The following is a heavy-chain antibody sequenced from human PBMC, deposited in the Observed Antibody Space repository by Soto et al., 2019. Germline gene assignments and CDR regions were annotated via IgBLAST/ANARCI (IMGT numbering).Heavy chain of an antibody. Sequence: GGSLRLSCAASGFTFSSYGMHWVRQAPGKGLEWVAVISYDGSNKYYADSVKGRFTISRDNSKNTLYPQMNSLRAEDTAVYYCAKDRGSSSYYYYGMDVWGQGTTVTVSS. D-gene: IGHD6-13*01. CDR3: AKDRGSSSYYYYGMDV. V-gene: IGHV3-30*18. J-gene: IGHJ6*02. CDR1: GFTFSSYG. CDR2: ISYDGSNK.